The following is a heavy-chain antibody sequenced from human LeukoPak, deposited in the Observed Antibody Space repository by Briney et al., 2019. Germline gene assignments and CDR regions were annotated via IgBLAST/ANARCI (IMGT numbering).Heavy chain of an antibody. Sequence: SVKVSCKASGGTFSSYAISWVRQAPGQGLEWMGRIIPILGIANYAQKFQGRVTITADKSTSTAYMELSSLRSEDTAVYYCARDDGDYYDSSGYCVYWGQGTLVTVSS. CDR1: GGTFSSYA. D-gene: IGHD3-22*01. V-gene: IGHV1-69*04. CDR2: IIPILGIA. CDR3: ARDDGDYYDSSGYCVY. J-gene: IGHJ4*02.